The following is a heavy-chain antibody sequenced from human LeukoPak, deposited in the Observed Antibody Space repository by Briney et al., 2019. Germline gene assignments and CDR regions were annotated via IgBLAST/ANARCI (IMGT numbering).Heavy chain of an antibody. J-gene: IGHJ1*01. CDR1: GFIFTNAW. Sequence: GGSLRLSCAASGFIFTNAWMTWVRQAPGKGLEWVGRIRSKTDGGTTDYAVSVQGRFTISRDDSKNTLYLQMSSLKTEDTAVYYCAKHIYGVVSIQQWGQGTLVTVSS. D-gene: IGHD3-3*01. CDR3: AKHIYGVVSIQQ. CDR2: IRSKTDGGTT. V-gene: IGHV3-15*01.